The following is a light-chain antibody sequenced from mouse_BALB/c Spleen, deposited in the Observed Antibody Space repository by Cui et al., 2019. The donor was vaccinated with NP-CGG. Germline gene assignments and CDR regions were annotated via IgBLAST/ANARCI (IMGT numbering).Light chain of an antibody. V-gene: IGLV1*01. Sequence: QAVVTHETQLTTSPGETVTLTCRSNTGAVTTSNYANWVQEKPDHLFTGLIGGTNNRAPGVPARFSGSLIGDKAALTITGAQTEDEAIYFCALWYSNHWVFGGGTKLTVL. J-gene: IGLJ1*01. CDR1: TGAVTTSNY. CDR2: GTN. CDR3: ALWYSNHWV.